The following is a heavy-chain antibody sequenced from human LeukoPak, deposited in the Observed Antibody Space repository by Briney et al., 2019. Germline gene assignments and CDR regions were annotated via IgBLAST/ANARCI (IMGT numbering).Heavy chain of an antibody. CDR2: ISSSSSYI. Sequence: GGSLRLSCAASGFTFSSYSVNWVRQAPGKGLEWVSSISSSSSYIYYADSVEGRFTISRDNAENSLYLQMNSLRAEDTAVYYCAREHDYYDSSGYSAFDYWGQGTLVTVSS. CDR1: GFTFSSYS. CDR3: AREHDYYDSSGYSAFDY. D-gene: IGHD3-22*01. V-gene: IGHV3-21*01. J-gene: IGHJ4*02.